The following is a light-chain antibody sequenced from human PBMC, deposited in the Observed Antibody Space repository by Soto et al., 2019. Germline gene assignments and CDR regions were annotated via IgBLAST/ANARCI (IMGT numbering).Light chain of an antibody. Sequence: DIQLTQSPSFLSASVGDRVTITCRASQGISSYLAWYQQKPGKAPKVLIYAASTLQSGVPSRFSGSGSGTEFTLTISSLQPEDFATYYCQQLNSYPITFSQGTRLEIK. CDR1: QGISSY. J-gene: IGKJ5*01. CDR3: QQLNSYPIT. CDR2: AAS. V-gene: IGKV1-9*01.